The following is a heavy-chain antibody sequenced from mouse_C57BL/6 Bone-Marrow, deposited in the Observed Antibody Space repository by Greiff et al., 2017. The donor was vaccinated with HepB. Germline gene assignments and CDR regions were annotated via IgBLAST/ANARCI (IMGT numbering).Heavy chain of an antibody. V-gene: IGHV1-82*01. Sequence: QVQLKQSGPELVKPGASVKISCKASGYAFSSSWMNWVKQRPGKGLEWIGRIYPGDGDTNYNGKFKGKATLTADKSSITAYMQLSSLTSEDSAVYFCAEDYYGSSPWFAYWGQGTLVTVSA. CDR1: GYAFSSSW. D-gene: IGHD1-1*01. J-gene: IGHJ3*01. CDR3: AEDYYGSSPWFAY. CDR2: IYPGDGDT.